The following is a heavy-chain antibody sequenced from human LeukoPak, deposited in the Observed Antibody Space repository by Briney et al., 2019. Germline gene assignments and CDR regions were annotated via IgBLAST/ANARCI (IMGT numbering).Heavy chain of an antibody. CDR3: AKDRLTIFGVVDALDI. J-gene: IGHJ3*02. D-gene: IGHD3-3*01. V-gene: IGHV3-23*01. CDR1: GFTFSSYA. Sequence: GGSLRLSCAASGFTFSSYAMSWVRQAPGKGLEWVSAISGSGGSTYYADSVKGRFTISRDNSKNTLYLQMNSLRAEDTAVYYCAKDRLTIFGVVDALDIWGQGTMVTVSS. CDR2: ISGSGGST.